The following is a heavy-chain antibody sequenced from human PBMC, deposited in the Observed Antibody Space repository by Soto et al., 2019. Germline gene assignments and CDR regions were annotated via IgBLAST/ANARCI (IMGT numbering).Heavy chain of an antibody. D-gene: IGHD1-26*01. Sequence: GGSLRLSCAASGFTFSGYSVNWVRQAPGKGLEWVSYISSGSKTIYYAESVKGRFTVSRDNARNSQYLQMNSLRDEDTAVYYCAREDILGARSFDYWGQGTLVTVSS. CDR2: ISSGSKTI. CDR3: AREDILGARSFDY. J-gene: IGHJ4*02. CDR1: GFTFSGYS. V-gene: IGHV3-48*02.